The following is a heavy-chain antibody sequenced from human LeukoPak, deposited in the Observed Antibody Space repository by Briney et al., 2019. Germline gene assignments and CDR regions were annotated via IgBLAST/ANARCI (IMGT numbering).Heavy chain of an antibody. V-gene: IGHV4-39*07. Sequence: SETLSLTCTVSGGSIYSYNYYWGWIRQPPGKGLEWIGSIHYSGSTYYNPSLKSRVTISMDTSKNQFSLRLSSVTAADTAVYYCARDSYGDLNYWGQGTLVTVSS. CDR2: IHYSGST. J-gene: IGHJ4*02. CDR3: ARDSYGDLNY. D-gene: IGHD4-17*01. CDR1: GGSIYSYNYY.